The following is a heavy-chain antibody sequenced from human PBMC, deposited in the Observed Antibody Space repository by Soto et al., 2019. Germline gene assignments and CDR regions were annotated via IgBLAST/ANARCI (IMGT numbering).Heavy chain of an antibody. J-gene: IGHJ6*02. D-gene: IGHD1-26*01. CDR2: ISWNSGSI. CDR1: GFTFDDYA. Sequence: EVQLVESGGGLVQPGRSLRLSCAASGFTFDDYAMHWVRQAPGKGLEWVSGISWNSGSIGYADSVKGRFTISRDNAKNSLYLQMNSLRAEDTALYYCAKDSGSWDYYSGMDVWGQGTTVTVSS. V-gene: IGHV3-9*01. CDR3: AKDSGSWDYYSGMDV.